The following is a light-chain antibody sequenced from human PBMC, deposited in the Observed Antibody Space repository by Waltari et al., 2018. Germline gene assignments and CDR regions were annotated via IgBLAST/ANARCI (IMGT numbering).Light chain of an antibody. V-gene: IGLV2-14*03. Sequence: QSALTQPASVSGSPGQSITISCSGTSSDVGGYTYVSWYQQHPDKVPKLLIYDVSNRPSGVSNRFSGSKSGNTASLTISGLQAEDEADYYCSSFTSSSSVVFGGGTKLTVL. CDR3: SSFTSSSSVV. CDR1: SSDVGGYTY. J-gene: IGLJ2*01. CDR2: DVS.